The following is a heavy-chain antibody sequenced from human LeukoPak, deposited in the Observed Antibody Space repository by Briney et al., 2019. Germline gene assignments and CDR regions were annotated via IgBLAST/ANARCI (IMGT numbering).Heavy chain of an antibody. V-gene: IGHV1-69*13. J-gene: IGHJ4*02. CDR2: IIPMFGTT. CDR1: GGTFSSYA. Sequence: SVKVSCKTSGGTFSSYAFSWVRQAPGQGLEWMGGIIPMFGTTDQAQRFQGRVTISADESTSTAYMELSSLRSDDTAVYYCARVVLDSGYEGDYWGQGTLVTVSS. CDR3: ARVVLDSGYEGDY. D-gene: IGHD5-12*01.